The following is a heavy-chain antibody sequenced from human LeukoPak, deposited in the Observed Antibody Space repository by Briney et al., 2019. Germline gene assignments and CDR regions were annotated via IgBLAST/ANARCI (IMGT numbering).Heavy chain of an antibody. Sequence: ASVKVSCKASGYTFTGYYMHWVRQAPGQGLEWMGWINPNTGGTNYAQNFQGRVTMTRDTSFSTAYMELSRLRSDDTAVYYCARAWSSSSLYFDYWGQGTLVTVSS. CDR3: ARAWSSSSLYFDY. CDR2: INPNTGGT. CDR1: GYTFTGYY. D-gene: IGHD6-6*01. J-gene: IGHJ4*02. V-gene: IGHV1-2*02.